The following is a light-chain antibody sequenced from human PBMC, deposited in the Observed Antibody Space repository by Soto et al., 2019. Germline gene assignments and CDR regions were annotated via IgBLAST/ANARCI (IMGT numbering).Light chain of an antibody. CDR3: CSFAGTGTQFV. J-gene: IGLJ1*01. CDR1: SDNIGSYNL. V-gene: IGLV2-23*01. Sequence: QSALTQPASVSGSLGQSITISCIGTSDNIGSYNLVSWYQHKPGKSPKIIIFERSKRPSGVSNRFSGSRSGNTASLTIPGLQAEDMADYYCCSFAGTGTQFVFGTGSKLTVL. CDR2: ERS.